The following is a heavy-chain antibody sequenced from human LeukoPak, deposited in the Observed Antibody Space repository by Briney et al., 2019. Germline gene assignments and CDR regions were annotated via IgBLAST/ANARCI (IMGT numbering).Heavy chain of an antibody. CDR1: GFTFSSYA. CDR3: ARDSPAYDSSGYYPSALWY. Sequence: GGSLRLSCAASGFTFSSYAMHWVRQAPGKGLEWVAVISYDGSNKYYADSVKGRFTISRDNSKNTLYLQMNSLRAEDTAVYYCARDSPAYDSSGYYPSALWYWGQGTLVTVSS. D-gene: IGHD3-22*01. V-gene: IGHV3-30-3*01. J-gene: IGHJ4*02. CDR2: ISYDGSNK.